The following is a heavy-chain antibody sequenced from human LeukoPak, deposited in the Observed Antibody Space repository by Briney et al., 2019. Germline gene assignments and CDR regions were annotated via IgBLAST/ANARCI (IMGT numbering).Heavy chain of an antibody. D-gene: IGHD6-6*01. CDR3: ARFARSSSVAFDI. Sequence: SETLSLTCTVSGDSISGNSDYWGWIRQPPGKGLEWIGSLFYTGSTYYHPSLKSRVTMSVDTSKNQFSLKLSSVTAADTAVYYCARFARSSSVAFDIWGQGTMVTVSS. J-gene: IGHJ3*02. CDR2: LFYTGST. V-gene: IGHV4-39*07. CDR1: GDSISGNSDY.